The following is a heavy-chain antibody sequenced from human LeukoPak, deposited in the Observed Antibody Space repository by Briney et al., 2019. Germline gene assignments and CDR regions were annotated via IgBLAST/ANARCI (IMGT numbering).Heavy chain of an antibody. CDR3: AKAKANWNYDSFDY. D-gene: IGHD1-7*01. CDR1: GFTFSSYG. CDR2: VSSDGGTT. J-gene: IGHJ4*02. V-gene: IGHV3-30*18. Sequence: GRSLRLSCAASGFTFSSYGIHWVRQAPDKGLEWVTVVSSDGGTTYYTDSVKGRFTISRDNSKNTLYLQMNSLRAEDTAIYYCAKAKANWNYDSFDYWGQGTLVTVSS.